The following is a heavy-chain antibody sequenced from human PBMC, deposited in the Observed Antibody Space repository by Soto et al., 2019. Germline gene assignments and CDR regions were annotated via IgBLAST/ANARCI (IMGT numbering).Heavy chain of an antibody. Sequence: GGSLRLSCAGSGFTFSSYSMNWVRQAPGKGLEWVSSISSSSSYIYYADSVKGRFTISRDNTKNSLYLQMNSLRTEDTALYYCAKASGYSRPYFDYWGQGTLVTVSS. J-gene: IGHJ4*02. D-gene: IGHD6-13*01. CDR3: AKASGYSRPYFDY. CDR1: GFTFSSYS. V-gene: IGHV3-21*04. CDR2: ISSSSSYI.